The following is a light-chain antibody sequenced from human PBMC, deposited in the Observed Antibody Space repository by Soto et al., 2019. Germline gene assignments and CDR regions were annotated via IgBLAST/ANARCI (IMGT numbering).Light chain of an antibody. V-gene: IGKV4-1*01. Sequence: DIVMTQSPDSLAVSLGERATINCKSSQSVLYSSNNKNYLAWYQQRPGQPPKLLIYWASTRESGVPDRFSGSGSGTHFTLTITSLQAEDVAVYYCQQYESTPPTFGRGTKLEIK. CDR1: QSVLYSSNNKNY. CDR3: QQYESTPPT. J-gene: IGKJ2*01. CDR2: WAS.